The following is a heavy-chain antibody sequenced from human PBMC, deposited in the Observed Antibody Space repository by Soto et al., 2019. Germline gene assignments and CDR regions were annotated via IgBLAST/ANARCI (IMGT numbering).Heavy chain of an antibody. V-gene: IGHV3-23*01. J-gene: IGHJ4*02. Sequence: GGSLRLSCAASGFTFSSYAMSWVRQAPGKGLEWVSAISGSGGSTYYADSVKGRFTISRDNSKNTLYLQMNSLRAEDTAVYYCAKTTGPREGEYYDFWGGSRPPPNFAYWGQGTLVTVSS. CDR2: ISGSGGST. CDR3: AKTTGPREGEYYDFWGGSRPPPNFAY. CDR1: GFTFSSYA. D-gene: IGHD3-3*01.